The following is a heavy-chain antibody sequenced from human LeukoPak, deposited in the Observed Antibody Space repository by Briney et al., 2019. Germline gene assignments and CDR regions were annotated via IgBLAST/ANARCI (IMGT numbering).Heavy chain of an antibody. CDR1: GLSVSSNY. CDR3: AKDRYCSGGSCYADALDI. J-gene: IGHJ3*02. V-gene: IGHV3-53*01. Sequence: PGGSLRLSCAASGLSVSSNYMSWVRQAPGKGLEWVSVIYSGGHTYYADSVKGRVIISRDNTENTLYLEMNSLRVEDTAVYYCAKDRYCSGGSCYADALDIWGQGTLVTVSS. D-gene: IGHD2-15*01. CDR2: IYSGGHT.